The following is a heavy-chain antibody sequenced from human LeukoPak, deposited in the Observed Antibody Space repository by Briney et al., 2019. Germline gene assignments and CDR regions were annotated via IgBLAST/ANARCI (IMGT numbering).Heavy chain of an antibody. CDR2: IYTSGST. V-gene: IGHV4-61*02. J-gene: IGHJ4*02. Sequence: SETLSLTCTVSGGSISSGRYYWSWIRQPAGKGLEWIGRIYTSGSTNYNPSLKSRVTISIDTSKNQFSLKLSSVTAADTAVYYCARGISLRYFEAYYFDYWGQGTLVTVSS. CDR3: ARGISLRYFEAYYFDY. CDR1: GGSISSGRYY. D-gene: IGHD3-9*01.